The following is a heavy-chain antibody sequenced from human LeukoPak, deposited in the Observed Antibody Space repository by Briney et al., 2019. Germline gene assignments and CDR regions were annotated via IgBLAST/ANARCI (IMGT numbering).Heavy chain of an antibody. J-gene: IGHJ4*02. D-gene: IGHD2-2*01. CDR2: IKQDGSEK. CDR1: GFTFSNYL. CDR3: ARVIVAVPTARYLYF. V-gene: IGHV3-7*01. Sequence: GGSLRHSCAASGFTFSNYLTSWVRQAPGKGLEWVAHIKQDGSEKYYVDSVKGRFTISRDNAKNSLYLQVNSLRGEDTAVYYCARVIVAVPTARYLYFWGQGTLVTVSS.